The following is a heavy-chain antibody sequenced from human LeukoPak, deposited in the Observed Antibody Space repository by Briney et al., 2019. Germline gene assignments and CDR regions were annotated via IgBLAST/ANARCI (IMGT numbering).Heavy chain of an antibody. V-gene: IGHV4-59*01. CDR3: ARDESPYYYGSGSYNYYYRMDV. Sequence: SETLSLTCTVSGGSISIYYWSWIRQPPGKGLEWIGYIYYSGSTNYNPSLKSRVTISVDTSKNQFSLKLSSVTAADTAVYYCARDESPYYYGSGSYNYYYRMDVWGQGTTVTVSS. CDR1: GGSISIYY. CDR2: IYYSGST. D-gene: IGHD3-10*01. J-gene: IGHJ6*02.